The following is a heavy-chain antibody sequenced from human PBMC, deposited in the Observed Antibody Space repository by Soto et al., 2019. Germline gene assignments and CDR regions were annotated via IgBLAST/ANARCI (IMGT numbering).Heavy chain of an antibody. Sequence: GGSLRLSCAASGFTLNDHYMDWVRQAPGKGLEWVALIYYDGSNKYYADSVKGRFTISRDNSKNTLYLQMNSLRAEDTAVYYCARENYGSGNLFDYWGQGTLVTVSS. CDR1: GFTLNDHY. CDR3: ARENYGSGNLFDY. J-gene: IGHJ4*02. CDR2: IYYDGSNK. V-gene: IGHV3-33*08. D-gene: IGHD3-10*01.